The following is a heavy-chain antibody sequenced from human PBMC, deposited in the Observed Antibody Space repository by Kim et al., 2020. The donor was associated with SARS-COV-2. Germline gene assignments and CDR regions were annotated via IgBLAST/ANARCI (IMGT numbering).Heavy chain of an antibody. CDR2: IIPILGIA. V-gene: IGHV1-69*04. Sequence: SVKVSCKASGGTFSSYAISWVRQAPGQGLEWMGRIIPILGIANYAQKFQGRVTITADKSTSTAYMELSSLRSEDTAVYYCASNGYSYGHNREEYYYGMDVWGQGTTVTVSS. J-gene: IGHJ6*02. CDR3: ASNGYSYGHNREEYYYGMDV. CDR1: GGTFSSYA. D-gene: IGHD5-18*01.